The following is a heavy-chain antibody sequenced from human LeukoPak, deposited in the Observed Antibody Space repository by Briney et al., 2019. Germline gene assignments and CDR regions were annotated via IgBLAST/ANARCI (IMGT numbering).Heavy chain of an antibody. D-gene: IGHD1-26*01. Sequence: PSETLSLTCTVSGVSISSYYWSWIRQPAGKGLEWIGRIYTSGSTNYNPSLKSRVTMSVDTSKNQFSLKLSSVTAADTAVYYCARDAAPYSGSYRPGYYFDYWGQGTLVTVSS. CDR3: ARDAAPYSGSYRPGYYFDY. CDR2: IYTSGST. V-gene: IGHV4-4*07. CDR1: GVSISSYY. J-gene: IGHJ4*02.